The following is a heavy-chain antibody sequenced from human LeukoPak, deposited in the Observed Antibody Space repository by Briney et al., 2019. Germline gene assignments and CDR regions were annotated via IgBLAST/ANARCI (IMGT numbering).Heavy chain of an antibody. CDR1: GYTFTSYY. CDR2: INPSGGST. J-gene: IGHJ4*02. D-gene: IGHD2-15*01. Sequence: GASVKVSCKASGYTFTSYYMHWVRQAPRQGLEWMGIINPSGGSTSYAQKFQGRVTMTRDTSTSTVYMELSSLRSEDTAVYYCARDHQYCSGGSCYSNFDYWGQGTLVTVSS. V-gene: IGHV1-46*01. CDR3: ARDHQYCSGGSCYSNFDY.